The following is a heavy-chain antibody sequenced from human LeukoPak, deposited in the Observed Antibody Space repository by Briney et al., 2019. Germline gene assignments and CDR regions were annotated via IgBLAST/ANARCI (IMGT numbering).Heavy chain of an antibody. CDR2: IYSGGST. J-gene: IGHJ4*02. CDR1: GFSVSSNY. Sequence: PGGSLRLSCAASGFSVSSNYMSWVRQAPGKGLEWVSLIYSGGSTSYADFVKGRFTISRDNSKNTLYLQMNSLRAEDTAVYYCAIAVAATNYYFDYWGQGTLVTVSS. CDR3: AIAVAATNYYFDY. V-gene: IGHV3-66*01. D-gene: IGHD2-15*01.